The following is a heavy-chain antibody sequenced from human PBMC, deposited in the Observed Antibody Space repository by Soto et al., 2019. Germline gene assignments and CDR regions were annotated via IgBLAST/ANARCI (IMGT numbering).Heavy chain of an antibody. CDR2: LDYEEGER. Sequence: PSVKVACKVSGTSLSGLPMHWVRQAPGKGLEWMGSLDYEEGERSFAHRFQGRLTVTEDTSTDTAYMELSSLMSEDTAVYYCALGVTTFDFWGPGTLVTV. J-gene: IGHJ4*02. V-gene: IGHV1-24*01. D-gene: IGHD4-17*01. CDR1: GTSLSGLP. CDR3: ALGVTTFDF.